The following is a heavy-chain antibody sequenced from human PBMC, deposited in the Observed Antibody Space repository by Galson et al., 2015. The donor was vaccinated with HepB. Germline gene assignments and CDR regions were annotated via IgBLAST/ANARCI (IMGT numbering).Heavy chain of an antibody. V-gene: IGHV3-11*01. CDR1: GLAFRDYY. J-gene: IGHJ5*02. D-gene: IGHD2/OR15-2a*01. Sequence: SLRLSCAASGLAFRDYYMTWIRQAPGKGLEWISYISSSGSTIYYADPVKGRFTISRDNTKNSLFLRMNSLRAEDTAVYYCARATLGWFDPWGQGTLVTVSS. CDR2: ISSSGSTI. CDR3: ARATLGWFDP.